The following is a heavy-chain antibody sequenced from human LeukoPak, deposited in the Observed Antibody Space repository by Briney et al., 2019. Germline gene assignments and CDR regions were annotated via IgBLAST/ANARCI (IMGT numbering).Heavy chain of an antibody. J-gene: IGHJ4*02. Sequence: GGFLRLSCAASGFTLSSNYMSGVRQAPGKGLEWVSVIYSGGSTYYADSVKGRFTISRDNSKNTLYLQMTSLRAEDTAVYYCARDQHYWGQGTLVTVSS. CDR1: GFTLSSNY. CDR2: IYSGGST. V-gene: IGHV3-53*01. CDR3: ARDQHY.